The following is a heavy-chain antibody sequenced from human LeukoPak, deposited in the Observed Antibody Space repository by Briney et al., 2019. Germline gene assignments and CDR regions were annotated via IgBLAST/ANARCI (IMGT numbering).Heavy chain of an antibody. D-gene: IGHD6-6*01. CDR1: GGSISSGGYY. Sequence: PSETLSLTCTVSGGSISSGGYYWSWIRQHPGKGLEWIGYIYYTGSTYCNPSLMSRVTISVDTSKNQFSLKLSSVTAADTALYYCARLSSSHLVDYWGQGTLVTVSS. CDR2: IYYTGST. V-gene: IGHV4-31*03. CDR3: ARLSSSHLVDY. J-gene: IGHJ4*02.